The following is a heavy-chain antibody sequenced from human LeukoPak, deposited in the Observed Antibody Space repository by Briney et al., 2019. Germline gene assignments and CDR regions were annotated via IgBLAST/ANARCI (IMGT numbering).Heavy chain of an antibody. D-gene: IGHD1-26*01. CDR1: GFTFSSYG. J-gene: IGHJ4*02. CDR3: AKRPYIVGTITPYFDY. V-gene: IGHV3-23*01. CDR2: ISGGGGST. Sequence: GGSLRLSCAASGFTFSSYGLSWVRQAPGKGLEWVSAISGGGGSTFYADSVKGRFTISRDNSKNTLYPQMNSLRAEDTAVYYCAKRPYIVGTITPYFDYWGQGTLATVSS.